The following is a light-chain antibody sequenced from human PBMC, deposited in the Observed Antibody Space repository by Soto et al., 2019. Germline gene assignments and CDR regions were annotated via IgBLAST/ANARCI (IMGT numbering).Light chain of an antibody. CDR2: DVT. J-gene: IGLJ1*01. CDR1: SSDVGGFNY. CDR3: NSYTKSSTDV. V-gene: IGLV2-14*03. Sequence: QSALPQPASVSGSPGQSITISCTGTSSDVGGFNYVSWYQQHPGKAPKLMIDDVTNRPSGVSYRFSGSKSGNTASLTISGLQAEDEADYYCNSYTKSSTDVFGTGTKLTVL.